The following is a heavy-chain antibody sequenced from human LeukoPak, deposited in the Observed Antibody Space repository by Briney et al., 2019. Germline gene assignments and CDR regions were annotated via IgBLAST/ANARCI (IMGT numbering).Heavy chain of an antibody. CDR3: ARVSAVTTSWYFDL. CDR1: GFTVSHSY. Sequence: GGSLRLSCAASGFTVSHSYMSWVRQAPGKGLEWVSLIYRDGTTYYADSVKGRFTISRDNSKNTLSLQTNSLRAEDTALYYCARVSAVTTSWYFDLWGRGTLVTVSS. J-gene: IGHJ2*01. V-gene: IGHV3-53*01. CDR2: IYRDGTT. D-gene: IGHD4-17*01.